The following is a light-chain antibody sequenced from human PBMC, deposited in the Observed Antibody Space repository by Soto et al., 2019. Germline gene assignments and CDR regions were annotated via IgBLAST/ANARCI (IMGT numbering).Light chain of an antibody. V-gene: IGLV4-69*01. CDR1: SGHNSYA. Sequence: QSVLTQSPSASVSLGASVKLTCTLSSGHNSYAIAWHQQQPEKGPRYLMKLNSDGSHTKGDGIPDRFSGSSSGAERYLTISSLQSEDEADYYCQTWGTGIRVFGGGTKVTVL. CDR2: LNSDGSH. J-gene: IGLJ3*02. CDR3: QTWGTGIRV.